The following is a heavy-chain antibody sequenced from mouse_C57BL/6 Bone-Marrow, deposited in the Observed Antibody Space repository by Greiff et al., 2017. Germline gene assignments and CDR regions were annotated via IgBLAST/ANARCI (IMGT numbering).Heavy chain of an antibody. Sequence: QVQLQQPGAELVMPGASVKLSCKASGYTFTSYWMHWVKQRPGQGLEWIGEIDPSDSYTNYNQKFKGKSTLTVDKSSSTAYMQLSSLTSVDSAVYYCAREPVSLLWGKWFAYWGQGTLVTVSA. J-gene: IGHJ3*01. CDR1: GYTFTSYW. D-gene: IGHD2-1*01. V-gene: IGHV1-69*01. CDR3: AREPVSLLWGKWFAY. CDR2: IDPSDSYT.